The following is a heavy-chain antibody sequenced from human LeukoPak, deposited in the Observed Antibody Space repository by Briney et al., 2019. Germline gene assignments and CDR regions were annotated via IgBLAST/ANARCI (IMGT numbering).Heavy chain of an antibody. CDR1: GFTFSSYS. J-gene: IGHJ5*02. CDR3: ARGRLYCYGSGMSP. V-gene: IGHV3-48*01. CDR2: ISSSSSTI. D-gene: IGHD3-10*01. Sequence: GGSLRLSCAASGFTFSSYSMNWVRQAPGKGLEWVSYISSSSSTIYYADSVKGRFTISRDNAKNSLYLQMNSLRAEDTAVYYCARGRLYCYGSGMSPWGQGTLVTVSS.